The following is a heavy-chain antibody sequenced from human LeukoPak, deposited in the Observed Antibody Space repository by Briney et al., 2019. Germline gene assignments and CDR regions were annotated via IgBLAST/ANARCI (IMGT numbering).Heavy chain of an antibody. CDR2: IYPGDSDT. CDR3: ARATGIVGATGAFDI. D-gene: IGHD1-26*01. V-gene: IGHV5-51*01. CDR1: GYSFTSYW. J-gene: IGHJ3*02. Sequence: GESLKISCKGSGYSFTSYWIGWVRQMPGKGLEWMGIIYPGDSDTRYSPSFQGQVTISADKSISTAYLQWSSLKASDTAMYYCARATGIVGATGAFDIWGQGTMVTVSS.